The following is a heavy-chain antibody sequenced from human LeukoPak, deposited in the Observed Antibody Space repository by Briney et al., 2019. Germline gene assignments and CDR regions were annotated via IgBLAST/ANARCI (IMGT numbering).Heavy chain of an antibody. Sequence: SETLSLTCTVSGGSISSSSYYWGWIRQPPGKGLEWIGSIYYSGSTYYNPSLKSRVTISVDTSKNQFSLKLSSVTAADTAVYYCARQNKWLIDCWGQGTLVTVSS. J-gene: IGHJ4*02. D-gene: IGHD6-19*01. CDR2: IYYSGST. CDR1: GGSISSSSYY. CDR3: ARQNKWLIDC. V-gene: IGHV4-39*01.